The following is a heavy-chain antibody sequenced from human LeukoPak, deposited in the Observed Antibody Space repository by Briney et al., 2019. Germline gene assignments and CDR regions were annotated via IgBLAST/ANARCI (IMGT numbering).Heavy chain of an antibody. V-gene: IGHV3-23*01. CDR1: GFTFSSYA. J-gene: IGHJ6*02. D-gene: IGHD6-13*01. CDR3: AKDQGGIAADGTPGYYGMDV. Sequence: PGGSLRLSCAASGFTFSSYAMSWVRQAPGKGLEWVSAISGSGGSTYYADSVKGRFTISRDNSKNTLYLQMNSLRAEDTAVYYCAKDQGGIAADGTPGYYGMDVWGQGTTVTVSS. CDR2: ISGSGGST.